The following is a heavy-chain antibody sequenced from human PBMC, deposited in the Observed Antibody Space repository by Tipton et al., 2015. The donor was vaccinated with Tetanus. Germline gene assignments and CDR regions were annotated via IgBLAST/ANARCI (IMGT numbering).Heavy chain of an antibody. D-gene: IGHD2-15*01. CDR2: ISGSGGST. CDR1: GFTFSSYA. Sequence: SLRLSCAASGFTFSSYAMSWVRQAPGKGLEWVSAISGSGGSTYYADSVKGRFTISRDNSKNTLYLQMNSLRAEDTAVYYCAKVAGYCSGGSCYHTPYDYWGQGTLVTVSS. J-gene: IGHJ4*02. CDR3: AKVAGYCSGGSCYHTPYDY. V-gene: IGHV3-23*01.